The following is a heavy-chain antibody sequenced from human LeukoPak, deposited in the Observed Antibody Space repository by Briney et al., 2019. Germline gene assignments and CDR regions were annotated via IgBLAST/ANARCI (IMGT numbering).Heavy chain of an antibody. D-gene: IGHD3-10*01. CDR2: IYYSGST. Sequence: SETLSLTCTVSGGSITSNYWSWIRQPPGKGLEWIGYIYYSGSTNYNPSLKSRVTISVDTSKNQFSLKLSSVTAADTAVYYCATDQSRVYFDYWGQGPPVTVSP. CDR3: ATDQSRVYFDY. V-gene: IGHV4-59*01. J-gene: IGHJ4*02. CDR1: GGSITSNY.